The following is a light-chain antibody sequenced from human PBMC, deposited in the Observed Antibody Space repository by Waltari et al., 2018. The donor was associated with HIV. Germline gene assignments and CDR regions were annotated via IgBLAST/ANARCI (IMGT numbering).Light chain of an antibody. Sequence: SSELTQEPAVSVALGQTVRITCQGDSLRGYYASWYQQKTGQAPVLVIYGKNNRPAGIPDRFSGSSSGNTASLTITGTQAEDEADYYCNSRDSSANHVVFGGGTKLTVL. J-gene: IGLJ2*01. CDR3: NSRDSSANHVV. V-gene: IGLV3-19*01. CDR1: SLRGYY. CDR2: GKN.